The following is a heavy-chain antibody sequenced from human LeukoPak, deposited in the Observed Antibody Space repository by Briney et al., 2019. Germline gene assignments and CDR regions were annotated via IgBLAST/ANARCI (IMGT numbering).Heavy chain of an antibody. V-gene: IGHV3-23*01. CDR1: GFTFSSYA. D-gene: IGHD4-17*01. Sequence: GGSLRLSCAASGFTFSSYAMSWVRQAPGKGLEWVSAISGSGGSTYYADSVKGRFTISRDNSKNTLYLQMNSLRAEDTTVYYCAKDPRPEVTTVTWFDPWGQGTLVTVSS. CDR2: ISGSGGST. CDR3: AKDPRPEVTTVTWFDP. J-gene: IGHJ5*02.